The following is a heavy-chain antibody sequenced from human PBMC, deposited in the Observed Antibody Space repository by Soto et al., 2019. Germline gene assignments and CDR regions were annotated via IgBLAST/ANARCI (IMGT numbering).Heavy chain of an antibody. CDR1: GDSISSNNW. D-gene: IGHD1-20*01. Sequence: QVQLQESGPGLVKPSGTLSLTCAVSGDSISSNNWWNWVRQPPGKGLEWIGEISQSGSPNYNPSLKSRVTMSVDKSKNFFSLRLNSVTAADTAVYYCVREVSGIQAFDYWGQGTLVTVSS. V-gene: IGHV4-4*02. CDR3: VREVSGIQAFDY. J-gene: IGHJ4*02. CDR2: ISQSGSP.